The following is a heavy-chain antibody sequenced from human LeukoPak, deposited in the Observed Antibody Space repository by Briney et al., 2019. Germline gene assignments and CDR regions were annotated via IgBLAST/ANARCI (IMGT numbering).Heavy chain of an antibody. D-gene: IGHD6-13*01. Sequence: SQTLSLTCAISGDSVSSNSAAWNWIRQTPSRGLEWLGRTYYRSKWYNDYAGSVKSRITINADTSKNHFSLQLNSVTPEDTAVYYCAGGRGRDSRSWAWGQGTLVTVSS. CDR2: TYYRSKWYN. CDR3: AGGRGRDSRSWA. V-gene: IGHV6-1*01. CDR1: GDSVSSNSAA. J-gene: IGHJ5*02.